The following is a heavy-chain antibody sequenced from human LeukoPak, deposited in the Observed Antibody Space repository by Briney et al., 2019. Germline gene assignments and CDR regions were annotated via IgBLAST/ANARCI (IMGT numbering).Heavy chain of an antibody. Sequence: SETLSLTCAVSGGSISSGGYSWSWIRQTPGKGLEWIGYIYHSGSTYYNPSLKSRVTISVDRSKNQFSLKLSSVTAADTAVYYCARRVNYYDSSGYYTRGYYYYYYGMDVWGQGTTVTVSS. CDR3: ARRVNYYDSSGYYTRGYYYYYYGMDV. J-gene: IGHJ6*02. CDR2: IYHSGST. D-gene: IGHD3-22*01. CDR1: GGSISSGGYS. V-gene: IGHV4-30-2*01.